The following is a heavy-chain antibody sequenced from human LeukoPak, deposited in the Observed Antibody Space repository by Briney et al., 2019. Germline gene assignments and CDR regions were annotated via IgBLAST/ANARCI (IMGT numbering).Heavy chain of an antibody. Sequence: GGSLRLSCAASGFTFSSYAMSWVRQAPGKGLEWVSAISGSGGSTYYADSVKGRFTISRDNSKNTLYLQMNSLRAEDTAVYYRAKEGSYYDSSGPLSWFDPWGQGTLVTVSS. CDR1: GFTFSSYA. CDR3: AKEGSYYDSSGPLSWFDP. J-gene: IGHJ5*02. CDR2: ISGSGGST. V-gene: IGHV3-23*01. D-gene: IGHD3-22*01.